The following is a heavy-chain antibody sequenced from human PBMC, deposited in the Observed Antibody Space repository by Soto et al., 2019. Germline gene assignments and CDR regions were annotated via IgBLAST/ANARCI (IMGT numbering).Heavy chain of an antibody. CDR1: GGSFSGYY. V-gene: IGHV4-34*01. CDR3: ARVDSSGWTKFDY. CDR2: INHSGST. Sequence: SETLSLTCAVYGGSFSGYYWSWSLQPPGKGLEWIGEINHSGSTNYNPSLKSRVTISVDTSKNQFSLKLSSVTAADTAVYYCARVDSSGWTKFDYWGQGTLVTVSS. D-gene: IGHD6-19*01. J-gene: IGHJ4*02.